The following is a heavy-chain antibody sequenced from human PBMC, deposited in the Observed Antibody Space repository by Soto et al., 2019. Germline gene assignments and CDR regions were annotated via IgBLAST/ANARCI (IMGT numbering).Heavy chain of an antibody. D-gene: IGHD3-10*01. Sequence: GGSLRLSCAASGFTFSSYAMSWVRQAPGKGLEWVSAISGRGGSTYYGDSVKGRFTISRDNSKNTLYLQMNSLRAEDTAVYYCAKDRVNPDLPYYFDYWGQGTLVTVSS. V-gene: IGHV3-23*01. CDR1: GFTFSSYA. CDR3: AKDRVNPDLPYYFDY. J-gene: IGHJ4*02. CDR2: ISGRGGST.